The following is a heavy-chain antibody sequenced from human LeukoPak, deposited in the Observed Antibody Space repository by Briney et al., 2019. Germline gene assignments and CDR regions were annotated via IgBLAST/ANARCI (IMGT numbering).Heavy chain of an antibody. CDR3: ARGYGTFDF. V-gene: IGHV4-30-2*01. CDR2: IYHGGST. D-gene: IGHD5-18*01. J-gene: IGHJ4*02. Sequence: SQTLSLTCAVSGVSINSGGYSWSWIPQPPGKGLEWMGYIYHGGSTYYNPSLKSRVTMSVDRSKNHFSLKLNSVTAADTADYYCARGYGTFDFWGQGILVTVSS. CDR1: GVSINSGGYS.